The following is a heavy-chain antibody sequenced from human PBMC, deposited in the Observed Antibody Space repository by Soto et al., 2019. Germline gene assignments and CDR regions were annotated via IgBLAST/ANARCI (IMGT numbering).Heavy chain of an antibody. V-gene: IGHV3-30*18. CDR2: ISYDGSDK. Sequence: QGQLVESGGGVVQPGRSLRLYCAASGFTFSRYGMHWVRQAPGKGLEWVAVISYDGSDKYYADSVKGRFTISRDNSKNTLNLQMNSLRADDTAVYYCAKALGELSPESYDYWGQGTLITVSS. D-gene: IGHD3-16*02. J-gene: IGHJ4*02. CDR1: GFTFSRYG. CDR3: AKALGELSPESYDY.